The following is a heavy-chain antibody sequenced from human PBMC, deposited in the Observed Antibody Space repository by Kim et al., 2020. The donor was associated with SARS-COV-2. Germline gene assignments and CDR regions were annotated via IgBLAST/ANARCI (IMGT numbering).Heavy chain of an antibody. J-gene: IGHJ6*02. D-gene: IGHD3-10*01. CDR1: GFTFDDYA. CDR2: ISWNSGSI. Sequence: GGSLRLSCAASGFTFDDYAMHWVRQAPGKGLEWVSGISWNSGSIGYADSVKGRFTISSDNAKNSLYLQMNSLRAEDTALYYCAKNGRGVIGYYYYYGMDVWGQGTTVTVSS. CDR3: AKNGRGVIGYYYYYGMDV. V-gene: IGHV3-9*01.